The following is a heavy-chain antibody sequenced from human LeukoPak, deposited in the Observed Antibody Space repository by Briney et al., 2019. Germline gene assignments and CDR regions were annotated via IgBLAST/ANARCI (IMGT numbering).Heavy chain of an antibody. CDR1: GYYFSTKW. Sequence: GASLQISCQTSGYYFSTKWIGWVRQLPGKGLEWMGIIYPLDSITRYSPSFQGHVTISADTSINTAYLQWPSLKPSDTAIYYCARLAPDYADYWFDPWGQGTLVTVSS. J-gene: IGHJ5*02. CDR3: ARLAPDYADYWFDP. V-gene: IGHV5-51*01. D-gene: IGHD4-17*01. CDR2: IYPLDSIT.